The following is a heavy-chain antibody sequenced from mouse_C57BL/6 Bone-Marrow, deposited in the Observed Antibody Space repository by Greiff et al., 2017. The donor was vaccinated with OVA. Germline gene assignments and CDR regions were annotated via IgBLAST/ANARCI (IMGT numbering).Heavy chain of an antibody. CDR3: AYYYGSSPFDY. D-gene: IGHD1-1*01. Sequence: QVQLQQPGAELVRPGTSVKLSCKASGYTFTSYWMHWVKQRPGQGLEWIGVIDPSDSYPNYNQKFKGKDTLTVEPSSSTAYMQLSSLTSEDSAVYYCAYYYGSSPFDYWGQGTTLTVSS. CDR2: IDPSDSYP. V-gene: IGHV1-59*01. J-gene: IGHJ2*01. CDR1: GYTFTSYW.